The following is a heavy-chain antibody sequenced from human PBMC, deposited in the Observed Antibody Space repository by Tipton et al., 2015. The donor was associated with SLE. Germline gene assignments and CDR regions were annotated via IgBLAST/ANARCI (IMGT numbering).Heavy chain of an antibody. Sequence: SLRLSCAASGFTVSSNYMSWVRQAPGKGLEWVSVIYSGDSRTYYADSVKGRFTISRDNSKNTLYLQMNSLRAEDTAVYYCAKDIHSSSWYQFDYWGQGTLVTVSS. CDR2: IYSGDSRT. CDR1: GFTVSSNY. J-gene: IGHJ4*02. V-gene: IGHV3-23*03. CDR3: AKDIHSSSWYQFDY. D-gene: IGHD6-13*01.